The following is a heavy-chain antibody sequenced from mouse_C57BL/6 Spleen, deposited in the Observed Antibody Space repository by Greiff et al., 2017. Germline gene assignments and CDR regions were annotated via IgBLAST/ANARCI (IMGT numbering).Heavy chain of an antibody. CDR3: ARRDYGSSHPFAY. Sequence: EVQRVESGGDLVKPGGSLKLSCAASGFTFSSYGMSWVRQTPDKRLEWVATISSGGSYTYYPDSVKGRFTISRDNAKNTLYLQMSSLKSEDTAMYYCARRDYGSSHPFAYWGQGTLVTVSA. CDR1: GFTFSSYG. J-gene: IGHJ3*01. D-gene: IGHD1-1*01. V-gene: IGHV5-6*01. CDR2: ISSGGSYT.